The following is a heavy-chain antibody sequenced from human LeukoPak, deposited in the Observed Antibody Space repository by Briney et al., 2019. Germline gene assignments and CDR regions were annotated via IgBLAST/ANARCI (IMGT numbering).Heavy chain of an antibody. Sequence: GGSLRLSCAASGFRFDDYGMSWVRHVPGKGLEWVSGTNWDGASTGYADSVKGRFTISRDNSKNTLSLQMNSLRPEDTALYYCAKGNSGYFADLWGQGTVVTVSS. CDR1: GFRFDDYG. CDR2: TNWDGAST. J-gene: IGHJ5*02. V-gene: IGHV3-20*04. D-gene: IGHD3-22*01. CDR3: AKGNSGYFADL.